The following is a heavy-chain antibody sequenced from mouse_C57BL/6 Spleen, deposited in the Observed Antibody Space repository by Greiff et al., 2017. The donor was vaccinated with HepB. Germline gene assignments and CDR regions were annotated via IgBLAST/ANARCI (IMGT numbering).Heavy chain of an antibody. CDR2: IRLKSDNYAT. D-gene: IGHD2-1*01. J-gene: IGHJ3*01. V-gene: IGHV6-3*01. Sequence: EVQLVESGGGLVQPGGSMKLSCVASGFTFSNYWMNWVRQSPEKGLEWVAQIRLKSDNYATHYAESVKGRFTISRDDSKSSVYLQMNNLRAEDTGIYYCTGGIYYGNYGFAYWGQGTLVTVSA. CDR3: TGGIYYGNYGFAY. CDR1: GFTFSNYW.